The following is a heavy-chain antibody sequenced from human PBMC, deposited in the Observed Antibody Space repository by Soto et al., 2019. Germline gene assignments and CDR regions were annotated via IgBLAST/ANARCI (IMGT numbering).Heavy chain of an antibody. J-gene: IGHJ6*02. V-gene: IGHV4-39*01. D-gene: IGHD3-22*01. CDR1: GGSISSSNNY. CDR3: ARRSGYNFYYNYYGMDV. Sequence: SETRSLTCTVSGGSISSSNNYWGWIRQPPGKGLEWIGTIYYSGSTYYNPSLKSRVTISVDTSKNQFSLKLTSVTAADTAVYYCARRSGYNFYYNYYGMDVWGQGTTVTVSS. CDR2: IYYSGST.